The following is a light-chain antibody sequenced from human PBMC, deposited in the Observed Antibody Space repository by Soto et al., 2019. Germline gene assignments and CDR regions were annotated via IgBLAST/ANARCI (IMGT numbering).Light chain of an antibody. CDR1: QGFYNY. CDR3: QKYDSAPLT. J-gene: IGKJ4*01. V-gene: IGKV1-27*01. CDR2: AAS. Sequence: DIQMTQSPSSLSASVGDRVTITCRASQGFYNYLAWYQQKPGKVPKLLIYAASTLHSGVPSRFSGRISGTDITLTSSSLQPEDVATYYWQKYDSAPLTFGGGTKVEI.